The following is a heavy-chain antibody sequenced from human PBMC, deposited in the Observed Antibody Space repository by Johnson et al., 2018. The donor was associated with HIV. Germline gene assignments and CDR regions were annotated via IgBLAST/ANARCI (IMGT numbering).Heavy chain of an antibody. CDR3: ARDGEDLQIAFDI. V-gene: IGHV3-48*04. D-gene: IGHD3-10*01. Sequence: VQVVESGGGLVQPGGSLRLSCAASGFTFSSYWMSWVRQAPGKGLEWVSYISSSGSTIYYADSVKGRFTISRDNAKNSLYLKMNSLRAEDTAGYYCARDGEDLQIAFDIWGQGTMVTVSS. CDR2: ISSSGSTI. J-gene: IGHJ3*02. CDR1: GFTFSSYW.